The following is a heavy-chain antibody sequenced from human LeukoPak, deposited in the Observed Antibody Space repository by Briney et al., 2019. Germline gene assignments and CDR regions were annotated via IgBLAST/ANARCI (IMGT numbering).Heavy chain of an antibody. Sequence: GKSLRLSCAAPGFTLNSYGMSWVRQAPGKGPEWVAFISFDGISKYYGDSVKGRFVIHRDNSQNTMYLQMDSLRAEDTATYYCAKDLSPRGYTYGYGVFEIWGQGTRVTVSS. J-gene: IGHJ3*02. CDR1: GFTLNSYG. D-gene: IGHD5-18*01. CDR2: ISFDGISK. CDR3: AKDLSPRGYTYGYGVFEI. V-gene: IGHV3-33*06.